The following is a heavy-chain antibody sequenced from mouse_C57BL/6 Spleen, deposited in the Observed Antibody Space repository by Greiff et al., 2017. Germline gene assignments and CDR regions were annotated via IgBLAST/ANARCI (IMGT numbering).Heavy chain of an antibody. CDR1: GFSLTSYG. J-gene: IGHJ4*01. CDR2: IWRGGST. V-gene: IGHV2-5*01. CDR3: AKNFYYGSSYEGYYAMDD. D-gene: IGHD1-1*01. Sequence: QVQLQQSGPGLVQPSQSLSITCTVSGFSLTSYGVPWVRQSPGKGLEWLGVIWRGGSTDYNAAFMSRLSITKDNSKSQVFFKMNSLQADDTAIYYCAKNFYYGSSYEGYYAMDDWGQGTSVTVSS.